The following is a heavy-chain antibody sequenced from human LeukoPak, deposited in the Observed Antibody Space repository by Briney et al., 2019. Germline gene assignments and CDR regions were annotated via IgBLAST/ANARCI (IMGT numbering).Heavy chain of an antibody. CDR3: ARHSALDIVVVPAAIGIYYYYYGMDV. J-gene: IGHJ6*02. V-gene: IGHV4-59*08. D-gene: IGHD2-2*01. CDR2: IYYSGST. Sequence: SETLSLTCTVSGGSISSYYWSWIRHPPGKGLEWIGYIYYSGSTNYNPSLKSRLTISVDMSKNQFSLKLSSVTAADTAVYYCARHSALDIVVVPAAIGIYYYYYGMDVWGQGTTVTVSS. CDR1: GGSISSYY.